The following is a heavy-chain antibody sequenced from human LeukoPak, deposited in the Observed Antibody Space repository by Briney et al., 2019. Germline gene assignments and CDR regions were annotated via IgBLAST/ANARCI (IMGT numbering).Heavy chain of an antibody. CDR1: GASISTTDYW. V-gene: IGHV4-39*01. J-gene: IGHJ4*02. CDR2: GFYDGKT. CDR3: VRQVGIGRWFLDD. Sequence: PSETLSLTCSVSGASISTTDYWWGWIRQPPGKGLEWIGIGFYDGKTHYNPSLKGRAFISVDTSKSQFSLKLSSVTAADTAVYYCVRQVGIGRWFLDDWGRGTLVTVSS. D-gene: IGHD3-10*01.